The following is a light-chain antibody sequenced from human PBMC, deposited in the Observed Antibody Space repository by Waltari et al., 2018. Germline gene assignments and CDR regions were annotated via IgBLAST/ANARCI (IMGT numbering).Light chain of an antibody. J-gene: IGKJ4*01. CDR3: QQYNNWPLT. Sequence: EIVMTQSPATLSVSPGARATLSCRASQSVSSNLAWYQQKPDQAPRLHIYGASTRATGIPARFSGSGSGTEFTLTISSLQSEDFAVYYCQQYNNWPLTFGGGTKVEIK. V-gene: IGKV3-15*01. CDR1: QSVSSN. CDR2: GAS.